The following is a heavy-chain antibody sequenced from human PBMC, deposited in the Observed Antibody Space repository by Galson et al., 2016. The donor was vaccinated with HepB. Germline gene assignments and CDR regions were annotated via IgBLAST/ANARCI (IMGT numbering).Heavy chain of an antibody. CDR1: GFTFSSYA. D-gene: IGHD1-26*01. Sequence: SLRLSCAASGFTFSSYAMSWVRQTPGKGLDWVSGISGGGGSIHYADSVKGRFTFSRDNSKNIVFLQMNSLRAEDTAVYYCAKAVGTNTRYYHGMDVWGQGTTVTVSS. J-gene: IGHJ6*02. CDR2: ISGGGGSI. V-gene: IGHV3-23*01. CDR3: AKAVGTNTRYYHGMDV.